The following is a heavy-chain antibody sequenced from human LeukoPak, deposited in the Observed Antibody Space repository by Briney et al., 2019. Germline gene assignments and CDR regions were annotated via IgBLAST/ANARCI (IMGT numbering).Heavy chain of an antibody. D-gene: IGHD2-2*01. Sequence: GGTLRLSCAASGFTFSSYAMHWVRQAPGKGREYASSISSNGGSTYYANSLKGRFTISRDNSKNTLYLQMGSLSAEHMAVFYCARDRGDCSSTSCSYCFDYWGQGTLVTVSS. CDR3: ARDRGDCSSTSCSYCFDY. V-gene: IGHV3-64*01. CDR1: GFTFSSYA. J-gene: IGHJ4*02. CDR2: ISSNGGST.